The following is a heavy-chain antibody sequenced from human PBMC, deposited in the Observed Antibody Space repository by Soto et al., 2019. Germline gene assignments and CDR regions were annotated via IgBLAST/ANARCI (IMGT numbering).Heavy chain of an antibody. J-gene: IGHJ5*02. CDR2: TSAYNGDT. CDR1: GYTFTNYG. CDR3: ARDSLGTETISWLDP. Sequence: ASVKVSCKASGYTFTNYGISWVRQAPGQGLEWMGWTSAYNGDTNYAQKVQGRVTMTTDTSTSTAYMELRSLRSDDTAMYYCARDSLGTETISWLDPWGQGTLVTVSS. V-gene: IGHV1-18*04. D-gene: IGHD4-4*01.